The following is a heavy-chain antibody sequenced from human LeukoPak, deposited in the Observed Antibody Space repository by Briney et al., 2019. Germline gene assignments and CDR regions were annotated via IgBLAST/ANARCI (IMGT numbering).Heavy chain of an antibody. D-gene: IGHD6-13*01. J-gene: IGHJ5*02. CDR3: AKDPQQLALGVDWFDP. CDR1: GFTFSSYA. V-gene: IGHV3-23*01. CDR2: ISGSGGST. Sequence: HPGGSLRLSCAASGFTFSSYAMSWVRQAPGKGLEWVSAISGSGGSTYYADSVKGRFTISRDNSKNTLYLQMNSLRAEDTAVYYCAKDPQQLALGVDWFDPWGQGTLVTVSS.